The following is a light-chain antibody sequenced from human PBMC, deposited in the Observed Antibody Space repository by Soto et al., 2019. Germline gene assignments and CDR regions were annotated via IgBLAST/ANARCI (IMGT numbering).Light chain of an antibody. J-gene: IGLJ2*01. CDR3: SSYASSNNFVV. V-gene: IGLV2-8*01. Sequence: QSALTQPPSASGSPRQSVTISCTGTSSDVGAYNYVSWYQQHPGKAPKLMIYEVSKRPSGVPDRFSGSKSGNTASLTVSGLQAEDEADYYCSSYASSNNFVVFGGGTKLTVL. CDR1: SSDVGAYNY. CDR2: EVS.